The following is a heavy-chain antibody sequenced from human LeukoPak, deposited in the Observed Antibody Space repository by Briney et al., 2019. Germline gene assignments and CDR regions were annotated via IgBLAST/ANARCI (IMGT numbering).Heavy chain of an antibody. CDR2: IRYDGSNK. D-gene: IGHD3-10*01. V-gene: IGHV3-30*02. Sequence: PGGSLRLSCAASGFTFSSYGMHWVRQAPGKGLEWVAFIRYDGSNKYYADSVKGRFTISRDNSKNTLYLQMNSLRAEDTAVYYCAKAPNYYGSGSCYTLYYYYGMDVWGQGTTVTVSS. CDR1: GFTFSSYG. CDR3: AKAPNYYGSGSCYTLYYYYGMDV. J-gene: IGHJ6*02.